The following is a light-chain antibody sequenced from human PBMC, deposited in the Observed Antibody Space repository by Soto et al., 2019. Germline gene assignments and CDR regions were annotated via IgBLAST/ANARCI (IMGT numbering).Light chain of an antibody. CDR3: CSYARSSTLV. Sequence: QSALTQPASVSGSPGQSITISCTGTSSDVGSYNLVSWYQQHPGKAPKLMIYEGSKWPSGVSSRFSGSKSGNTASLTISGLQAEDEADYYCCSYARSSTLVFGGGTKLTVL. CDR1: SSDVGSYNL. CDR2: EGS. J-gene: IGLJ2*01. V-gene: IGLV2-23*01.